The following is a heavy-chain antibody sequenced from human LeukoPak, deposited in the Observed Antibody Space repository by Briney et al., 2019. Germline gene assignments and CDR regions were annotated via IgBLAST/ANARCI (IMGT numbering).Heavy chain of an antibody. Sequence: GGSLRLSCGASGFTFNSYWYHWVRQAPGKGLVWVSRIDNDGTDTIYADSVKGRFAISRDNAKNTLYLQMDSLRAEDTAVYYCARGGFSHGFDIWGQGTMVTVSS. CDR3: ARGGFSHGFDI. CDR1: GFTFNSYW. D-gene: IGHD5-12*01. J-gene: IGHJ3*02. CDR2: IDNDGTDT. V-gene: IGHV3-74*01.